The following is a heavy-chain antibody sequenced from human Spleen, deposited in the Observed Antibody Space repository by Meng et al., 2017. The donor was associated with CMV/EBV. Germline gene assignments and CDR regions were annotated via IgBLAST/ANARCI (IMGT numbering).Heavy chain of an antibody. CDR3: ARERHSSSSSWTGGMDV. CDR1: GGSISSSSCY. J-gene: IGHJ6*02. V-gene: IGHV4-39*07. CDR2: IYYSGST. D-gene: IGHD6-6*01. Sequence: SETLSLTCTVSGGSISSSSCYWGWIRQPPGKGLEWIGSIYYSGSTYYNPSLKSRVTISVDTSKNQFSLKLSSVTAADTAVYYCARERHSSSSSWTGGMDVWGQGTTVTVSS.